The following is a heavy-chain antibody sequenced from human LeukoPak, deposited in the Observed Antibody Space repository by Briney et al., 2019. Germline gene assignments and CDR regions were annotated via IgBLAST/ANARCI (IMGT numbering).Heavy chain of an antibody. CDR2: INWNGGST. D-gene: IGHD6-13*01. Sequence: PGGSLRLSCAAPGFTFDDYGMSWVRQAPGKGLEWVSGINWNGGSTGYADSVKGRFTISRDNAKNSLYLQMNSLRAEDTALYYCARDPPIAAAGTEDYWGQGTLVTVSS. J-gene: IGHJ4*02. V-gene: IGHV3-20*04. CDR3: ARDPPIAAAGTEDY. CDR1: GFTFDDYG.